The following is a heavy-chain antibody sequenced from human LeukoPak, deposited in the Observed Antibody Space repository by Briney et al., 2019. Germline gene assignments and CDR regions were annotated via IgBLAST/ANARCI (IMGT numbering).Heavy chain of an antibody. J-gene: IGHJ3*02. CDR1: GFTVSSNY. V-gene: IGHV3-53*01. Sequence: GGSLRLSCAASGFTVSSNYMSWVRQAPGKGLEWVSVIYSGGSTYYADSVKGRFTVSRDNAKNSLYLQMNSLRAEDTAVYYCARRGNMSSHAFDIWGQGTVVTVSS. CDR3: ARRGNMSSHAFDI. CDR2: IYSGGST. D-gene: IGHD2/OR15-2a*01.